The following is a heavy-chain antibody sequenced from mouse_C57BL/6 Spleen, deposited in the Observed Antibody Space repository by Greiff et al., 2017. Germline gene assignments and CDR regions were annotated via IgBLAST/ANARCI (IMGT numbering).Heavy chain of an antibody. D-gene: IGHD2-3*01. V-gene: IGHV1-82*01. CDR1: GYAFSSSW. CDR3: AKDGYLFAY. Sequence: VKLQESGPELVKPGASVKISCKASGYAFSSSWMNWVKQRPGKGLEWIGRIYPGDGDTNYNGKFKGKATLTADKSSSTAYIQLSSLTSEDSAVYFCAKDGYLFAYWGQGTLVTVSA. J-gene: IGHJ3*01. CDR2: IYPGDGDT.